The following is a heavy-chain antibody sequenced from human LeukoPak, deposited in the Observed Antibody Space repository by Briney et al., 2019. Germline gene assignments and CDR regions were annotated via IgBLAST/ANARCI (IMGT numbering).Heavy chain of an antibody. Sequence: GASVKVSCKASGGTFSSYAISWVRQAPGQGLEWMGRIIPIFGTANYAQKFQGRVTITTDESTSTAYMELSSLRSEDTAVYYCASRNWGSSYYFDYWGQGTLVTVSS. J-gene: IGHJ4*02. CDR3: ASRNWGSSYYFDY. V-gene: IGHV1-69*05. CDR2: IIPIFGTA. CDR1: GGTFSSYA. D-gene: IGHD7-27*01.